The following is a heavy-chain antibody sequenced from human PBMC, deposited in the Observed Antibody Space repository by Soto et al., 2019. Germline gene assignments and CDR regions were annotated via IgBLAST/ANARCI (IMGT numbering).Heavy chain of an antibody. CDR1: GGSISSGDYY. V-gene: IGHV4-30-4*01. CDR3: ARFWPAEVVAATHNWFDP. Sequence: QVQLQESGPGLVKPSQTLSLTCTVSGGSISSGDYYWSWIRQPPGKGLEWIGYIYYSGSTYYNPSLKSRVTISVDTSKNQFSLKLSSVTAADTAVYYCARFWPAEVVAATHNWFDPWGQGTLVTVSS. J-gene: IGHJ5*02. D-gene: IGHD2-15*01. CDR2: IYYSGST.